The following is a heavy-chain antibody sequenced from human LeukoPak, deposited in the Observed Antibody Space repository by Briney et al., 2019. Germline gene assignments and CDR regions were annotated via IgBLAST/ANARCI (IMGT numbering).Heavy chain of an antibody. CDR1: GGSISSYY. D-gene: IGHD3-22*01. Sequence: SETLSLTCTVSGGSISSYYWSWIRQPPGKGLEWIGYIYYSGSTNYNPSLKSRVTISVDTSENQLSLMLSSVTAADTAVYYCARAEYYDSSGPFDPWGQGTLVTVSS. J-gene: IGHJ5*02. V-gene: IGHV4-59*01. CDR2: IYYSGST. CDR3: ARAEYYDSSGPFDP.